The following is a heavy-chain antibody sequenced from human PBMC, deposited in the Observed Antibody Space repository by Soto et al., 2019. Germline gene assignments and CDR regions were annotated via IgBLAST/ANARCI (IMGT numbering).Heavy chain of an antibody. CDR1: GGSISSSSYY. CDR3: ARHGQLYNSGWYLNWFDP. CDR2: IYYSGST. Sequence: SETLSLTCTVSGGSISSSSYYWGWIRQPPGKGLEWIGSIYYSGSTYYNPSLKSRVTISVDTSKNQFSLKLSSVTAADTAVYYCARHGQLYNSGWYLNWFDPWGQGTLVTVSS. J-gene: IGHJ5*02. V-gene: IGHV4-39*01. D-gene: IGHD6-19*01.